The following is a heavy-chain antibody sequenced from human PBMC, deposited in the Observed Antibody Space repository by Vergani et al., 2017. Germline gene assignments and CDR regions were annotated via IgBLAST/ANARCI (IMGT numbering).Heavy chain of an antibody. CDR3: ARFGELFYGMDV. CDR2: ISGSGGST. CDR1: GFTFSSYA. D-gene: IGHD3-10*01. J-gene: IGHJ6*02. Sequence: EVQLLESGGGLVQPGGSLRLSCAASGFTFSSYAMSWVRQAPGKGLEWVSAISGSGGSTYYADSVKGRFTISRDNSKNTLYLQMNSLRAEDTAVYYCARFGELFYGMDVWGQGTTVTVSS. V-gene: IGHV3-23*01.